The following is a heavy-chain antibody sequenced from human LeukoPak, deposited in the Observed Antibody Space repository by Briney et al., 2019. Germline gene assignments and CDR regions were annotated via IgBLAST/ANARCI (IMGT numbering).Heavy chain of an antibody. Sequence: ASVTVSCTASGYTFTSYGISWVRQAPGQGLEWMGWISAYNGNTNYAQKLQGRVTMTTDTSTSTAYMELRSLRSDDTAVYYCAREWFGELSKDYWGQGTLATVSS. J-gene: IGHJ4*02. CDR1: GYTFTSYG. CDR2: ISAYNGNT. D-gene: IGHD3-10*01. V-gene: IGHV1-18*01. CDR3: AREWFGELSKDY.